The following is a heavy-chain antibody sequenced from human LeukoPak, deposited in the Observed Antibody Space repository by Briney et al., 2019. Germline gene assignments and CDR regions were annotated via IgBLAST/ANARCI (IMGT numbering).Heavy chain of an antibody. CDR2: FYTSGST. J-gene: IGHJ4*02. Sequence: SQTLSLTCTVSGGSISSGTYYWSWIRQPAGKGLEWIGRFYTSGSTNYNPSLRSRVTISVDTSKNQFSLKLSSVTAADTAVYYCARGPYAWGYIDYWGQGTLVTVSS. CDR3: ARGPYAWGYIDY. D-gene: IGHD7-27*01. V-gene: IGHV4-61*02. CDR1: GGSISSGTYY.